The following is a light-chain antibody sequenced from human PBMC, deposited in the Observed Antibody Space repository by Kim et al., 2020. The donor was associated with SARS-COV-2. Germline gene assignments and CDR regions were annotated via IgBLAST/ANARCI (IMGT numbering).Light chain of an antibody. CDR1: SSDLGGYNY. CDR3: SSYAGSNNLV. J-gene: IGLJ2*01. Sequence: QSALTQPPSASGSPGQSVTISCTGTSSDLGGYNYVSWYRQHPGKAPKLMIYEDSKRPSGVPDRFSGSKSGNTASLTVSGLQAEDEADYYCSSYAGSNNLVFGGGTQLTVL. V-gene: IGLV2-8*01. CDR2: EDS.